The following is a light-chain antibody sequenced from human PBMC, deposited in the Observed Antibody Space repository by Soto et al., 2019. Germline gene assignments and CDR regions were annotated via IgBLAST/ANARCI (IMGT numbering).Light chain of an antibody. Sequence: EIVMTQSPATLSVSPGERATLSCSASQSVSSNLAWYQQKPGQAPRLLIYGPYTRATGIPARFSGSGSGTEFTLTISSLQSEDFAVYYCQQYNNWPRTFGQGTKVEIK. V-gene: IGKV3-15*01. CDR2: GPY. CDR1: QSVSSN. J-gene: IGKJ1*01. CDR3: QQYNNWPRT.